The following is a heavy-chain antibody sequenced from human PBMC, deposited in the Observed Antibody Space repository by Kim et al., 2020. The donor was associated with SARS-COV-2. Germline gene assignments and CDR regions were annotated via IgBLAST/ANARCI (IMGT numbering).Heavy chain of an antibody. V-gene: IGHV4-39*01. CDR3: IVGEQYSINAKIGLGMDV. CDR1: GGSISSSSYY. D-gene: IGHD3-10*01. CDR2: IYYSGST. J-gene: IGHJ6*02. Sequence: SETLSLTCTVSGGSISSSSYYWGWIRQPPGKGLEWIGSIYYSGSTYYNPSLKSRVTISVDTSKNQFSLKLSSVTAADTAVYYCIVGEQYSINAKIGLGMDVWGQGTTVTVSS.